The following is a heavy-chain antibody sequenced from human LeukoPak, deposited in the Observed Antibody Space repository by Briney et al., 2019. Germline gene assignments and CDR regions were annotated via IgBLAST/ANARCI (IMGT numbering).Heavy chain of an antibody. CDR2: ISSSSSYI. CDR1: GFTFSSYS. J-gene: IGHJ4*02. V-gene: IGHV3-21*01. D-gene: IGHD6-19*01. Sequence: PGGSLRLSCAASGFTFSSYSMNWVRQAQGKGLEWVSSISSSSSYIYYADSVKGRFTISRDNAKNSLYLQMNSLRAEDTAVYYCARGAVAGTGVKYWGQGTLVTVSS. CDR3: ARGAVAGTGVKY.